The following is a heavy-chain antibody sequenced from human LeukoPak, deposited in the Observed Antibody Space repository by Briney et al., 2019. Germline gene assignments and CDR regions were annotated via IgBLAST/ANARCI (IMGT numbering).Heavy chain of an antibody. CDR1: GVTVSSYY. V-gene: IGHV4-4*07. CDR2: VYVTGST. CDR3: ARDRQWLVDH. Sequence: SETLSRNCTVPGVTVSSYYWSWIRQAAGKGLEWIGPVYVTGSTNLNPALQSRVTMSVDTSKNQFSLTLTSVTAADTAVYSCARDRQWLVDHWGQGTLVTVSS. J-gene: IGHJ5*02. D-gene: IGHD6-19*01.